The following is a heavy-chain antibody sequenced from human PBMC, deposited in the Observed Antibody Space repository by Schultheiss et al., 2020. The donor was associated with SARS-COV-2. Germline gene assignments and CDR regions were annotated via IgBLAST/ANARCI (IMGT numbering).Heavy chain of an antibody. CDR1: GFTFSSYA. D-gene: IGHD2-2*01. V-gene: IGHV3-33*08. CDR3: APEDDIVVVPAAMVDY. J-gene: IGHJ4*02. CDR2: IWYDGSNK. Sequence: GGSLRLSCAASGFTFSSYAMHWVRQAPGKGLEWVAVIWYDGSNKYYADSVKGRFTISRDNSKNTLYLQMNSLRAEDTAVYYCAPEDDIVVVPAAMVDYWGQGTLVTVSS.